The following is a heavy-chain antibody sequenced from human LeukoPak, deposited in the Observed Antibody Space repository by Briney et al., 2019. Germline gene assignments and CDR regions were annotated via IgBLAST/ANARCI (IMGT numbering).Heavy chain of an antibody. V-gene: IGHV1-2*02. D-gene: IGHD3-22*01. J-gene: IGHJ3*02. CDR2: INPNSGGT. Sequence: EASVKVSCKASGYTFTGYYMHWVRQAPGQGLEWIGWINPNSGGTNYAQKFQGRVTMTRDTSISTAYMELSRLRSDDTAVYYCAIALSMIVVVTHAFDIWGQGTMVTVSS. CDR1: GYTFTGYY. CDR3: AIALSMIVVVTHAFDI.